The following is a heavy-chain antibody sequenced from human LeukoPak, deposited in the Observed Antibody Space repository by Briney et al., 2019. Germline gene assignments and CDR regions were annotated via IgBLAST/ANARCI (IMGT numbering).Heavy chain of an antibody. CDR1: GGSIRSNL. V-gene: IGHV4-59*01. Sequence: SETLSLTCTDSGGSIRSNLWSWIRQPPPNGLERIWYISHNGNTDYNPSLTSRVTISIDTSKNQFSLKLNSVTAADTALYYCARSEAPLVRGVIMVNWIDTWGQGTLVTVSS. J-gene: IGHJ5*02. D-gene: IGHD3-10*01. CDR3: ARSEAPLVRGVIMVNWIDT. CDR2: ISHNGNT.